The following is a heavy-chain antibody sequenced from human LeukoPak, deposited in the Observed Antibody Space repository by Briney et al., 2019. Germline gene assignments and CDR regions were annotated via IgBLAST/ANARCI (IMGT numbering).Heavy chain of an antibody. CDR2: INGNGSST. V-gene: IGHV3-74*01. CDR1: GFTFSSYW. D-gene: IGHD6-6*01. CDR3: ARLSYRPESSIAARPYDY. J-gene: IGHJ4*02. Sequence: GGSLRLSCAASGFTFSSYWMHWVRQAPGKGLVWVLRINGNGSSTDYADSVKGRFTISRDNAKNTLYLQMNSLRAEDTAVYYCARLSYRPESSIAARPYDYWGQGTLVTVSS.